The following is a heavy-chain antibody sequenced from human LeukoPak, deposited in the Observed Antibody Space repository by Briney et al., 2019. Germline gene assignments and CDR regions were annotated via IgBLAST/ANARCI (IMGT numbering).Heavy chain of an antibody. D-gene: IGHD2-2*01. CDR3: AKDRTSWPPRYYFDY. J-gene: IGHJ4*02. V-gene: IGHV3-23*01. Sequence: GGSLRLSCAASGFTFSIYAMSWVRQAPGKGLEWVSAISGSGGTAYYADSVKGRFTISRDNSKNTLYLQMNSLRAEDTAVYYCAKDRTSWPPRYYFDYWGQGTLVTVSS. CDR2: ISGSGGTA. CDR1: GFTFSIYA.